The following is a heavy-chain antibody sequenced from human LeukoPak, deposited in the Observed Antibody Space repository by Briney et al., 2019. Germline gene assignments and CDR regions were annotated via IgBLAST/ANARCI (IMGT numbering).Heavy chain of an antibody. V-gene: IGHV3-30-3*01. CDR1: GFTFSSYA. CDR3: ARDQVTVTKNNWFDP. D-gene: IGHD4-17*01. J-gene: IGHJ5*02. CDR2: ISYDGSNK. Sequence: GRSLRLSCAASGFTFSSYAMHWVRQAPGKGLEWVAVISYDGSNKYYADSVKGRFTISRDNSKNTLYLQMNSLRAEDTAVYYCARDQVTVTKNNWFDPWGQGTLVTVSS.